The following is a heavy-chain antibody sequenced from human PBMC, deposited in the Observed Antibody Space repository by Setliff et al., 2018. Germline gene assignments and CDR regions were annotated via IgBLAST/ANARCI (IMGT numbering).Heavy chain of an antibody. CDR2: IYHSGSI. V-gene: IGHV4-59*08. CDR1: DGSLSTYY. CDR3: ARTGTYRYFDY. J-gene: IGHJ4*02. D-gene: IGHD1-1*01. Sequence: KPSETLSLTCTVSDGSLSTYYWSWIRQPPGKGLEWIGEIYHSGSINYNSSLKSRVTISVDTSKSQFSLRLNSVTAADTAVYYGARTGTYRYFDYWGRGTLVTVSS.